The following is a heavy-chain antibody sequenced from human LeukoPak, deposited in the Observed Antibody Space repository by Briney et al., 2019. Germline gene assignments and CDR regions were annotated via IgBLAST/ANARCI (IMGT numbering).Heavy chain of an antibody. CDR3: AKAQWELLVEYFDY. CDR1: GFTFSVYW. V-gene: IGHV3-74*01. D-gene: IGHD1-26*01. CDR2: IKSDGSTT. J-gene: IGHJ4*02. Sequence: GGSLRLSCAASGFTFSVYWMHWVRQAPGKGLVWVSRIKSDGSTTSYADSVKGRFTISRDNAKNTLYLQMNSLRAEDTAVYYCAKAQWELLVEYFDYWGQGTLVTVSS.